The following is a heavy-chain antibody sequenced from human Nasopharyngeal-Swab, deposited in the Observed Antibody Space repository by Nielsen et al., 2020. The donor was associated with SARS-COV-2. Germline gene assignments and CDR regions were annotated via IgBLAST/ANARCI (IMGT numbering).Heavy chain of an antibody. CDR1: GFTFSSYS. CDR2: ISSSSSYI. V-gene: IGHV3-21*01. J-gene: IGHJ6*02. Sequence: GGSLRLSCAASGFTFSSYSMNWVRQAPGKGLEWVSSISSSSSYIYYADSVKGRFTISRDNAKNSLYLQMNSLRAEDTAVYYCARDRRVAGSSWYSDYYYYGMDVWGQGTTVTVSS. CDR3: ARDRRVAGSSWYSDYYYYGMDV. D-gene: IGHD6-13*01.